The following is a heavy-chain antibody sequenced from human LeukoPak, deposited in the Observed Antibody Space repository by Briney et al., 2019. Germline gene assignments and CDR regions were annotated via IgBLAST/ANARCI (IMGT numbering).Heavy chain of an antibody. CDR1: GGSISSYY. CDR3: AILRDSSGYSGFDY. D-gene: IGHD3-22*01. CDR2: IYYSGST. Sequence: PSETLSLTCTVSGGSISSYYWSWIRQPPGKGLEWIGYIYYSGSTNYNPSLKSRVTISVDTSKNQFSLKLSSVTAADTAVYYCAILRDSSGYSGFDYWGQGTLVTVSS. J-gene: IGHJ4*02. V-gene: IGHV4-59*01.